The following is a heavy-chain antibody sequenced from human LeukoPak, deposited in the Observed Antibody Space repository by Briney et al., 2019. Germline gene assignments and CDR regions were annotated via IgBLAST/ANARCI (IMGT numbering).Heavy chain of an antibody. Sequence: PGGSLGLSCAASGRTLINYFVTWVRQAPGKGLEWVSIIYSDGRKYYADSVKGRFTISGPNSRNTLYLQMDSLRVEDTAVYYCARGPLPTGVVMWGRDSGGEYNCYSMDVWGPGTTVIVSS. V-gene: IGHV3-53*04. CDR3: ARGPLPTGVVMWGRDSGGEYNCYSMDV. CDR1: GRTLINYF. D-gene: IGHD3-3*01. CDR2: IYSDGRK. J-gene: IGHJ6*02.